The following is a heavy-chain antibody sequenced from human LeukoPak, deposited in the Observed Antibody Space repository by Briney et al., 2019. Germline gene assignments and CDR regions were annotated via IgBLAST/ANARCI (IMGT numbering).Heavy chain of an antibody. CDR2: IKKDGGEK. V-gene: IGHV3-7*01. J-gene: IGHJ5*02. D-gene: IGHD3-16*01. CDR3: ARDGGTDWYDP. Sequence: GGSLRLSCAASGVTLSVDWMTWVRQAPGKGLGWGANIKKDGGEKKYVDYVKGGFIISSDNDKNSIYLQMNSLRVEDTAMYYCARDGGTDWYDPWGQGTLVTVSS. CDR1: GVTLSVDW.